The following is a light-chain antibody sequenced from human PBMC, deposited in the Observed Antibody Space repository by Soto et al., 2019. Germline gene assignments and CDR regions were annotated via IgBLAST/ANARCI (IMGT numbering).Light chain of an antibody. J-gene: IGLJ1*01. Sequence: QSALTQPPSASGTPGQTVTTSGSGGRSNIGSNTVNWYQQLPGTAPKLLVYGNNQRPSGVPDRFSGLRSGTSASLAISGLRSEDEADYYCAIWDDSLNGFYVFGVGTKVTVL. V-gene: IGLV1-44*01. CDR2: GNN. CDR3: AIWDDSLNGFYV. CDR1: RSNIGSNT.